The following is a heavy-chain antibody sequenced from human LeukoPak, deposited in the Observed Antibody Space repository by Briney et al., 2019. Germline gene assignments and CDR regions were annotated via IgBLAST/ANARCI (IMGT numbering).Heavy chain of an antibody. CDR2: IKQDGSVV. Sequence: QPGESLRLSCAGSGFTFSRSWMTWVRQAPGKGLEWVASIKQDGSVVHYMDSVKGRFTISRDNAENSLYLQMNSLRAEDTAVYYCAKLLGDVTTFDYWGQGTLVTVSS. CDR1: GFTFSRSW. V-gene: IGHV3-7*01. CDR3: AKLLGDVTTFDY. J-gene: IGHJ4*02. D-gene: IGHD3-16*01.